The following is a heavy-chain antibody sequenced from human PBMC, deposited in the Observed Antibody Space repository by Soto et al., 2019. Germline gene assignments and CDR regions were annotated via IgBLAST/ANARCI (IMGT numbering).Heavy chain of an antibody. CDR3: ARDLVSGGVTTSSIRDY. CDR1: GFTFSSYW. CDR2: INSDGSST. Sequence: GGSLRLSCAASGFTFSSYWMHWVRQAPGKGLVWVSRINSDGSSTSYADSVKGRFTISRDNAKNTLYLQMNSLRAEDTAVYYCARDLVSGGVTTSSIRDYWGQGTRVTVSS. D-gene: IGHD4-4*01. V-gene: IGHV3-74*01. J-gene: IGHJ4*02.